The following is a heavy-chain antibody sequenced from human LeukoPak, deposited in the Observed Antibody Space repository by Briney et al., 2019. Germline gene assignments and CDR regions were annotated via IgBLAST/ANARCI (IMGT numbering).Heavy chain of an antibody. CDR1: GFTLSDYY. V-gene: IGHV3-11*01. Sequence: PGGSLRLSCAASGFTLSDYYMSWIRQAPGKGLEWVSYISSSGSAIYYADSVKGRFTISRDNAKNTLYLQMNSLRAEDTAVYYCAKVSPYGGNSKGLVDYWGQGTLVTVSS. CDR2: ISSSGSAI. J-gene: IGHJ4*02. CDR3: AKVSPYGGNSKGLVDY. D-gene: IGHD4-23*01.